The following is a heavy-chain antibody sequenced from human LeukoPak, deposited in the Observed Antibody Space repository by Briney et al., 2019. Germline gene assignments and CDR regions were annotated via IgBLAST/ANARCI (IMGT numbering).Heavy chain of an antibody. Sequence: GGSLRLSCAASGSTLSSYWMHWVRQAPGKGLVWVSLIQSDGSGTSYADSVKGRFTISRDNAKNTLYLQMNSLRAEDTAVYYCARDGHLGGSSAYTPYGYWGQGTLVTVSS. CDR1: GSTLSSYW. CDR2: IQSDGSGT. CDR3: ARDGHLGGSSAYTPYGY. V-gene: IGHV3-74*01. D-gene: IGHD3-16*01. J-gene: IGHJ4*02.